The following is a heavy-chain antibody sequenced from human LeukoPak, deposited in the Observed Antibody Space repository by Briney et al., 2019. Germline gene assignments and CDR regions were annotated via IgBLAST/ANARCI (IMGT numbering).Heavy chain of an antibody. V-gene: IGHV3-43*02. CDR1: GFTVSSNY. Sequence: GGSLRLSCAASGFTVSSNYMSWVRQAPGKGLEWVSLISGDGGSTYYADPVKGRFTISRDNSKNSLYLQMNSLRTEDTALYYCAKDIQQLGYYYYYYGMDVWGQGTTVTVSS. CDR2: ISGDGGST. J-gene: IGHJ6*02. D-gene: IGHD6-13*01. CDR3: AKDIQQLGYYYYYYGMDV.